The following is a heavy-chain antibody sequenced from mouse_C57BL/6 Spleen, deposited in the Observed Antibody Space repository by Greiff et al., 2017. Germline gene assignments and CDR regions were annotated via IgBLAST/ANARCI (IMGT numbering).Heavy chain of an antibody. J-gene: IGHJ4*01. CDR2: ISSGGDYI. V-gene: IGHV5-9-1*02. Sequence: EVKLVESGEGLVKPGGSLKLSCAASGFTFSSYAMSWVRQTPEKRLEWVAYISSGGDYIYYADTVKGRFTISRDNARNTLYLQMSSLKSEDTAMYDCTRDPSGYDYAMDYWGQGTSVTVSS. D-gene: IGHD1-2*01. CDR3: TRDPSGYDYAMDY. CDR1: GFTFSSYA.